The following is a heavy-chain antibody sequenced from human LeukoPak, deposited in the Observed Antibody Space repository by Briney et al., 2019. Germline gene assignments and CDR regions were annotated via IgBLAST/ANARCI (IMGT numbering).Heavy chain of an antibody. V-gene: IGHV3-30*03. D-gene: IGHD3-10*01. Sequence: GGSLRLSCAASGFSFSNYSMHWVRQTPGKGLEWVAVISYDGSNKYYADSVKGRFTISRDNSKNTLYLQMNSLRVEDTAVYYCARARGLLWFGEFHTWGQGTLVTVSS. J-gene: IGHJ5*02. CDR1: GFSFSNYS. CDR2: ISYDGSNK. CDR3: ARARGLLWFGEFHT.